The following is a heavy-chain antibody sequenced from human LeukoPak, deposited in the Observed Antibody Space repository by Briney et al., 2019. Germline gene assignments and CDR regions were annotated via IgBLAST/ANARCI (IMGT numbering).Heavy chain of an antibody. Sequence: GRSLRLYCAASGFTFSSYGMHWVRQAPGKGLEWVAVISNDGSNKYYADSVKGRFTISRDNSKNTLYLQMNSLRAEDTAVYYCAKSRGIVVVTAGPSRGGMDVWGQGTTVTVPS. V-gene: IGHV3-30*18. CDR1: GFTFSSYG. CDR3: AKSRGIVVVTAGPSRGGMDV. CDR2: ISNDGSNK. D-gene: IGHD2-21*02. J-gene: IGHJ6*02.